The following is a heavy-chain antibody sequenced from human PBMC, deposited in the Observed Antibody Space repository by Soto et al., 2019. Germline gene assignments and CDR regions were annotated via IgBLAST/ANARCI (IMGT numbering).Heavy chain of an antibody. J-gene: IGHJ5*02. CDR3: ARSIALGSSWSRTYNWFDP. D-gene: IGHD6-13*01. CDR1: GGTFSSYA. CDR2: IIPIFGTA. Sequence: GASVKVSCKASGGTFSSYAISWVRQAPGQGLEWMGGIIPIFGTANYAQKFQGRVTITADESTSTAYMELSSLRSEDTAVYYCARSIALGSSWSRTYNWFDPWGQGTLVTVSS. V-gene: IGHV1-69*13.